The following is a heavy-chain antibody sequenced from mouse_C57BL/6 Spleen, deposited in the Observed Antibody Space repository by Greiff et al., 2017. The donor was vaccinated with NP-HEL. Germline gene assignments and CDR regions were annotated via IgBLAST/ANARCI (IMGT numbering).Heavy chain of an antibody. Sequence: QVQLKQSGAELVKPGASVKISCKASGYAFSSYWMNWVKQRPGKGLEWIGQIYPGDGDTNYNGKFKGKATLTADKSSSTAYMQLSSLTSEDSAVYFCARERDYDGGMDYWGQGTSVTVSS. CDR1: GYAFSSYW. CDR2: IYPGDGDT. CDR3: ARERDYDGGMDY. V-gene: IGHV1-80*01. D-gene: IGHD2-4*01. J-gene: IGHJ4*01.